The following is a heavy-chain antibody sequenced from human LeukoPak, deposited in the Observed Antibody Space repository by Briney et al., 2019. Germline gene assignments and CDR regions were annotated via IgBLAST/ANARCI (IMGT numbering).Heavy chain of an antibody. J-gene: IGHJ5*02. Sequence: GGSLRLSCAASGFTFSSYGMHWVRQAPGKGLEWVAVISYDGSNKYYADSVKGRFTISRDNSKNTLYLQMNSLRAEDTAVYYCARGDNSAYNWFDPSGQGTLVTVSS. D-gene: IGHD4-23*01. CDR2: ISYDGSNK. CDR1: GFTFSSYG. V-gene: IGHV3-30*03. CDR3: ARGDNSAYNWFDP.